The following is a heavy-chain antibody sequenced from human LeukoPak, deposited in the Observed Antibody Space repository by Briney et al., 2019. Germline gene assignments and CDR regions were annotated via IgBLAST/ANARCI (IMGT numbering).Heavy chain of an antibody. CDR2: MNPNSGNR. Sequence: ASVKVSCKASGYTFSSYDINWVRQATGQGLEWMGWMNPNSGNRGYAQKFQGRVTITRNTYISTAYMELRSLRSDDTAVYYCARDLRPYYYDSSGYYSDWFDPWGQGTLVTVSS. CDR1: GYTFSSYD. CDR3: ARDLRPYYYDSSGYYSDWFDP. D-gene: IGHD3-22*01. J-gene: IGHJ5*02. V-gene: IGHV1-8*03.